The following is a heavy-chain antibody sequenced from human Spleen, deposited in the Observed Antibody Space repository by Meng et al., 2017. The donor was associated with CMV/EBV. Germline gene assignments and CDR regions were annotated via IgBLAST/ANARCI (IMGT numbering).Heavy chain of an antibody. Sequence: MMRGSYHWSWISQHPGKGLEWIGYIYPSGNSHYNPTLKSRVAISVDTSKNQFSLTMSSVTAADTAVYYCARGPHVDSAMVLYNWFGPWGQGTLVTVSS. J-gene: IGHJ5*02. CDR1: MMRGSYH. D-gene: IGHD5-18*01. CDR2: IYPSGNS. V-gene: IGHV4-31*02. CDR3: ARGPHVDSAMVLYNWFGP.